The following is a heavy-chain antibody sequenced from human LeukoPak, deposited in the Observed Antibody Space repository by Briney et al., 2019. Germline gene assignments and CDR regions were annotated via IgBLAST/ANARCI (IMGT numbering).Heavy chain of an antibody. J-gene: IGHJ6*02. V-gene: IGHV4-39*01. D-gene: IGHD4-17*01. CDR3: ARLGSLTTGYFYGMDV. CDR1: GGSISSSSHY. CDR2: IYYSGST. Sequence: ASETLSLTCTVSGGSISSSSHYWDWIRQPPGKGLEWIGSIYYSGSTYYNPSLKSRVTISVDTSKNQFSLKLSSVTAADTAVYYCARLGSLTTGYFYGMDVWGQGTTVTVSS.